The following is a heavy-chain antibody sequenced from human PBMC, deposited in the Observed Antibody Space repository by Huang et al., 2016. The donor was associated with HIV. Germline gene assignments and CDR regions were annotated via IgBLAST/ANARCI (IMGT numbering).Heavy chain of an antibody. CDR1: GLTFSGSA. V-gene: IGHV3-73*02. D-gene: IGHD2-21*02. Sequence: EVQLVESGGGLVQPGGSLKLSCAASGLTFSGSAMHWVRQGSGKGLVWVGRIRSKANSYATAYGASVKGRFTISRDDSKNTAYLQMNSLKTEDTAVYYCWISVVTASGYWGQGTLVTVSS. CDR3: WISVVTASGY. CDR2: IRSKANSYAT. J-gene: IGHJ4*02.